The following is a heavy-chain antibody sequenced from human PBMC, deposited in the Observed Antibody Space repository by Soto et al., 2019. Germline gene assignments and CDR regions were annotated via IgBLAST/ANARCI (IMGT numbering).Heavy chain of an antibody. Sequence: GESLQISRKGSGYSFTSYWIGWVRQMPGKGLEWVGSIYPGDSDTRYSPSFQGQVTISADKSISTAYLQWSSLKASDTAMYYCARRKAAAGNWFEPWGQGTLVTVSS. CDR2: IYPGDSDT. CDR1: GYSFTSYW. J-gene: IGHJ5*02. D-gene: IGHD6-13*01. CDR3: ARRKAAAGNWFEP. V-gene: IGHV5-51*01.